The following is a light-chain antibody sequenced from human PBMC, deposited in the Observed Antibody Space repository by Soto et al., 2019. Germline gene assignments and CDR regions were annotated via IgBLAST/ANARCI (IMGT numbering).Light chain of an antibody. V-gene: IGKV3-11*01. Sequence: EIVLTQSPVTLSLSPGERATLSCRASQSVSSYLAWYQQKPGQAPRLLIYDASNRATGIPARFSGGGSGTDFTLTIDNLEPEDFAVYYCQQYGSSPYTFGLGTKLEIK. J-gene: IGKJ2*01. CDR3: QQYGSSPYT. CDR1: QSVSSY. CDR2: DAS.